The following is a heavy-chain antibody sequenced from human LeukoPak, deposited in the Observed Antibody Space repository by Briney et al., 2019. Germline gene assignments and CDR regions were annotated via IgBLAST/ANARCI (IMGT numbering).Heavy chain of an antibody. V-gene: IGHV3-74*01. J-gene: IGHJ4*02. CDR1: GFTLTNYW. CDR3: ARVPPITMIVGGLFDY. CDR2: INSDGSSA. D-gene: IGHD3-22*01. Sequence: PGGSLRLSCAASGFTLTNYWMHWVRQVPGKGLVWVSRINSDGSSATYADSAKGRFTISRDNSKNTLYLQMNSLRAEDTAVYYCARVPPITMIVGGLFDYWGQGTLVTVSS.